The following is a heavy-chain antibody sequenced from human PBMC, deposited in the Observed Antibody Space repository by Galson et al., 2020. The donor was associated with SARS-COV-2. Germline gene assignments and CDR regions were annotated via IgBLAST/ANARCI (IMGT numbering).Heavy chain of an antibody. CDR3: AKDLVPAALVVPFWFDP. V-gene: IGHV3-33*06. D-gene: IGHD2-2*01. CDR2: IWYDGSNK. CDR1: AFTFSSYG. J-gene: IGHJ5*02. Sequence: GGSLRLSCAESAFTFSSYGMHWVRQAPGKGLEWVAVIWYDGSNKYYADSVKGRFTISRDNSKNTLYLQMNSLRAEDTAVYYCAKDLVPAALVVPFWFDPWGQGTLVTVSS.